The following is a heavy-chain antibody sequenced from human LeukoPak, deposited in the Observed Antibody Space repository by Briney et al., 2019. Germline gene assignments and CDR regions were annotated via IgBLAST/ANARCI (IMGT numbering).Heavy chain of an antibody. Sequence: ASVKVSCKAPGDAFGSYAISWVRHAHGQGLEWMGRTIPILGIAKYAQKFQGRLTITADTSTSTAYMELTNLRSDDTAVYYCASQFLLPFDYWGRGTLVTVSS. J-gene: IGHJ4*02. CDR2: TIPILGIA. D-gene: IGHD3-22*01. V-gene: IGHV1-69*04. CDR3: ASQFLLPFDY. CDR1: GDAFGSYA.